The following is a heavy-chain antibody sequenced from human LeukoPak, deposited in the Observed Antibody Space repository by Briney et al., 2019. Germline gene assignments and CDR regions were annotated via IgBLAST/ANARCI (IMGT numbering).Heavy chain of an antibody. CDR2: ISYDGSNK. CDR1: GFAFSTYP. J-gene: IGHJ6*02. Sequence: GRSLRLSCAASGFAFSTYPLHWVRQAPGKGLEWVAVISYDGSNKYYADSVKGRFTISRDNSKNTLYLQMNSLRVDDTAVYYCARDSNPKAIYYFFYGLDVWGQGTTVTVSS. V-gene: IGHV3-30-3*01. CDR3: ARDSNPKAIYYFFYGLDV. D-gene: IGHD3-10*01.